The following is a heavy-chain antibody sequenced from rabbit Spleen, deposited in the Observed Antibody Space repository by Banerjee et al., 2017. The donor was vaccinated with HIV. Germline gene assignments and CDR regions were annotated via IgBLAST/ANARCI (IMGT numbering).Heavy chain of an antibody. Sequence: QSLEESGGDLVKPGASLTLTCTASGFDLSNYYYMYWVRQAPGKGLEWIGCKYTGGSGGVYYASWTKDRFTISKTSSTTVTLQMTSLSAADTATYFCGRSSDTGYAGDASPAYAMDLCGPWTLVSVS. CDR3: GRSSDTGYAGDASPAYAMDL. CDR1: GFDLSNYYY. V-gene: IGHV1S40*01. CDR2: KYTGGSGGV. J-gene: IGHJ6*01. D-gene: IGHD4-2*01.